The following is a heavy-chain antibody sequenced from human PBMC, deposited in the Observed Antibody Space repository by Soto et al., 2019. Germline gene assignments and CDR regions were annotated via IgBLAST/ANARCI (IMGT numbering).Heavy chain of an antibody. J-gene: IGHJ3*02. V-gene: IGHV1-46*01. CDR2: INPSGGST. D-gene: IGHD3-22*01. CDR3: ARDYYDSSGYYRGDSFDI. Sequence: QVQLVQSGAEVKKPGASVKVSCKASGYTFTSYYMHWVRQAPGQGLEWMGIINPSGGSTSYAQKCQGRVTMTRDTSTSTVYMELSSLRSEDTAVYYCARDYYDSSGYYRGDSFDIWGQGTMVTVSS. CDR1: GYTFTSYY.